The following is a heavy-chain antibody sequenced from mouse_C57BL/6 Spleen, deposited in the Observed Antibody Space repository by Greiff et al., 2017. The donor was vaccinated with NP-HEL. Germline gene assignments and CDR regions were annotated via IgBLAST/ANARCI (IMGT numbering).Heavy chain of an antibody. Sequence: EVQLQQSGPELVKPGASVKISCKASGYTFTDYYMNWVKQSHGKSLEWIGDINPNNGGTSYNQKFKGKATLTVDKSSSTAYMELRSLTSEDSAVYYCARLDYYYGSSYWYFDVWGTGTTVTVSS. CDR2: INPNNGGT. CDR3: ARLDYYYGSSYWYFDV. D-gene: IGHD1-1*01. J-gene: IGHJ1*03. V-gene: IGHV1-26*01. CDR1: GYTFTDYY.